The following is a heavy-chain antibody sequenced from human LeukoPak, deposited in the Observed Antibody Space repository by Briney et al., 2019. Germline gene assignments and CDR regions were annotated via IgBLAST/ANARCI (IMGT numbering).Heavy chain of an antibody. CDR2: ISAYNGNT. V-gene: IGHV1-18*01. CDR1: GYTFTSYG. D-gene: IGHD3-22*01. Sequence: ASVKVSCKASGYTFTSYGISWVRQAPGQGLEWMGWISAYNGNTNYAQKLQGRVTMTTDTSTSTAYMELRSLRSDDTAVYYCASSLYYYDSSGYYPYWGQGTLVTVSS. J-gene: IGHJ4*02. CDR3: ASSLYYYDSSGYYPY.